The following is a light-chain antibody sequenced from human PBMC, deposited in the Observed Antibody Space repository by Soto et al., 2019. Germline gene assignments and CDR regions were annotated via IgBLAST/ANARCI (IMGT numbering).Light chain of an antibody. CDR2: KAS. CDR1: QTISSW. Sequence: DIQMTQSPSTLSRSVGDRVTITCRASQTISSWLAWYQQKPGKAPKLLIYKASTLKSGVPSRFSGSGSGTEFTLTISSLQPDDFATYYCQHYNSYSEALGQGTKVDI. CDR3: QHYNSYSEA. J-gene: IGKJ1*01. V-gene: IGKV1-5*03.